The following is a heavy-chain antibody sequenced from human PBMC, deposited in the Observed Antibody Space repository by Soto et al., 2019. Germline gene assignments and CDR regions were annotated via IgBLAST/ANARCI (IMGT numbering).Heavy chain of an antibody. CDR3: AKHLESSGGALGH. D-gene: IGHD3-22*01. CDR1: GFTFSSCA. Sequence: EVQLLESGGGLVQPGGSLRLSCAASGFTFSSCAMSWGRHAPGKGLECVKSISGRGAGTYYADSVKSRFTISRDNSKNTLYLKMNSLRAEDTAVYYCAKHLESSGGALGHWGQGTLVTVSS. CDR2: ISGRGAGT. J-gene: IGHJ1*01. V-gene: IGHV3-23*01.